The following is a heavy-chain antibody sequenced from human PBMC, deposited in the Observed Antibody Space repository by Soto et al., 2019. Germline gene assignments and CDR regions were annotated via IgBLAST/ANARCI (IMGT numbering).Heavy chain of an antibody. Sequence: ASVQVSCKASGYTFTSYAMHWVRQAPGQRLEWMGWINAGNGNTKYSQKFQGRVTITRDTSAGTAYMELSSLRSEDTAVYYCARDPYDFWSGLGVYYYGIDVWGQGTTVTVSS. CDR1: GYTFTSYA. CDR2: INAGNGNT. J-gene: IGHJ6*02. V-gene: IGHV1-3*01. D-gene: IGHD3-3*01. CDR3: ARDPYDFWSGLGVYYYGIDV.